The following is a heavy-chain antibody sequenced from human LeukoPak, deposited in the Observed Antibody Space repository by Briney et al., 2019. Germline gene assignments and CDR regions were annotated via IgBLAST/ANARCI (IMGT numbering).Heavy chain of an antibody. J-gene: IGHJ4*02. CDR2: FKSAGAV. Sequence: GGSLTLSCGASGFGFTTPWMSWFRKAPGKGREGVARFKSAGAVDYASPVKGRLTISKDYSKNTLYLQMNSLKVEDTAVYYCVIDDYYDYSGTREADYFDYWGQGTLVTVSS. CDR3: VIDDYYDYSGTREADYFDY. D-gene: IGHD3-22*01. V-gene: IGHV3-15*01. CDR1: GFGFTTPW.